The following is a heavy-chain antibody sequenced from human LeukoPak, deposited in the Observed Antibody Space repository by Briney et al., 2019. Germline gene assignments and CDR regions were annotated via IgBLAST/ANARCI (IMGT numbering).Heavy chain of an antibody. D-gene: IGHD3-10*01. CDR1: GFTFSSYA. Sequence: GGSVSLSCAASGFTFSSYAMRWVRQAPGGGLEWVSSNTTSCSSTYYADTVKGRFTISRDNDKNTLYLQLNSLRAEDTAVYYCTKDHYVSGRYDAFDIWGQGTMVTVSS. CDR3: TKDHYVSGRYDAFDI. CDR2: NTTSCSST. J-gene: IGHJ3*02. V-gene: IGHV3-23*01.